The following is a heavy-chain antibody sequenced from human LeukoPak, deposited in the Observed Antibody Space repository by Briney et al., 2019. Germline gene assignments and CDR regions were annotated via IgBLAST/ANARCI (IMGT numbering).Heavy chain of an antibody. V-gene: IGHV3-23*01. CDR2: INNIATI. D-gene: IGHD4-17*01. CDR1: GFTLSIYA. J-gene: IGHJ6*03. CDR3: AKNGGHPTENYYMDV. Sequence: GGSLRLSCAAPGFTLSIYAMTGGPQAPGKGREWGSQINNIATINYAGSVKRRFIMSRDNSKNTLYLQMNSLRAEDTAVYSCAKNGGHPTENYYMDVWGKGPTVTVSS.